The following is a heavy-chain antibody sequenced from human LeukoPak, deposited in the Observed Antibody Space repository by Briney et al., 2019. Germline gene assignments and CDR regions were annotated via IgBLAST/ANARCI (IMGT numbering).Heavy chain of an antibody. Sequence: SETLSLTWAVSGGSISSSNWWSWVRQPPGKGLEWIGEIYHSGKTNYNPSLKSRVTISVDKSKNQFSLKLGSVTAADTAVYYCARDAYDSSGYSFDFWGQGTLVTVSS. CDR3: ARDAYDSSGYSFDF. D-gene: IGHD3-22*01. J-gene: IGHJ4*02. CDR2: IYHSGKT. V-gene: IGHV4-4*02. CDR1: GGSISSSNW.